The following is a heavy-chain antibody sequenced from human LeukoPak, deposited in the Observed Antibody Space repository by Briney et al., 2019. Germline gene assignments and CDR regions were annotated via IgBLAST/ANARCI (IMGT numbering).Heavy chain of an antibody. D-gene: IGHD4-17*01. J-gene: IGHJ4*02. V-gene: IGHV4-39*01. CDR3: ARHLNNYGDYHFGFDY. CDR2: IYYSGST. CDR1: GGSISSSSYY. Sequence: ETLCLTCTVSGGSISSSSYYWGWIRQPPGKGLEWIGSIYYSGSTYYNPSLKSRVTISVDTSKNQFSLKLSSVTAADTAVYYCARHLNNYGDYHFGFDYWGQRSLVTISS.